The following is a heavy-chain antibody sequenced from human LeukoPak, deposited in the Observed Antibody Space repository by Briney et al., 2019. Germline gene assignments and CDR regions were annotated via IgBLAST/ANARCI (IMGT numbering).Heavy chain of an antibody. Sequence: SETLSLTCTVSGGSVSSGFYYWSWIRQPPGKGLEWIGYISYSGSTNYNPSLKSRVTISVDTSKNQFSLKLSSVTSADTAVYYCARVPISLYYFDYWGQGTLVTVSS. V-gene: IGHV4-61*01. CDR3: ARVPISLYYFDY. D-gene: IGHD1-1*01. J-gene: IGHJ4*02. CDR1: GGSVSSGFYY. CDR2: ISYSGST.